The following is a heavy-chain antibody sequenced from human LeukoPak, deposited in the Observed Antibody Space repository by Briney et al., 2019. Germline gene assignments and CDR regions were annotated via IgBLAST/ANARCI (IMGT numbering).Heavy chain of an antibody. CDR1: GGSISRYY. V-gene: IGHV4-4*07. Sequence: SETLSLTCTVSGGSISRYYWICIRQPAGKGLEWIGRIYTSGSTNYNPSLKSRVTMSVDTSKNQFSLKLSSVTAADTAVYYCARDLGGSGSYYNPPLGYWGQGTLVTVSS. CDR2: IYTSGST. CDR3: ARDLGGSGSYYNPPLGY. D-gene: IGHD3-10*01. J-gene: IGHJ4*02.